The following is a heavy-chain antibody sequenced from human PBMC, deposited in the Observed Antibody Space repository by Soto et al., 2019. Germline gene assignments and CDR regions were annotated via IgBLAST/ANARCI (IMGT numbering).Heavy chain of an antibody. Sequence: SVKVSCKASGGTFSSYAISWVRQAPGQGLEWMGRIIPILGIANYAQKFQGRVTITADESTSTAYMELSSLRSEDTAVYYCARGGIAVAGDMYYFDYWGQGTRVTVSS. CDR1: GGTFSSYA. CDR2: IIPILGIA. D-gene: IGHD6-19*01. V-gene: IGHV1-69*04. J-gene: IGHJ4*02. CDR3: ARGGIAVAGDMYYFDY.